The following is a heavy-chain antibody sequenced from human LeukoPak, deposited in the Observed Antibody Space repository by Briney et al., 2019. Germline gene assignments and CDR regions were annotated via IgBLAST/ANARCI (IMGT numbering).Heavy chain of an antibody. CDR1: GFTFSSYA. V-gene: IGHV3-30*04. CDR2: ISYDGSNK. D-gene: IGHD3-10*01. J-gene: IGHJ4*02. CDR3: ARDITMVWGVLDY. Sequence: GGSLRLSCAASGFTFSSYAMHWVRQAPGKGLEWVAVISYDGSNKYYADSVKGRFTISRDNSKNTLYLQMNSLRAEDTAVHYCARDITMVWGVLDYWGQGTLVTVSS.